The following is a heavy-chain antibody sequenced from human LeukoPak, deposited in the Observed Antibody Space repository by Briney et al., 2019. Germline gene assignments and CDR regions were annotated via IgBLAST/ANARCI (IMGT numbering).Heavy chain of an antibody. CDR3: ARDLHLVEPLVNFDY. Sequence: ASVKVSCKASGYTFSNQGISWLRQAPGQGLEWMGWISADNGNTNYAQKFQGRVTMTTDTSTSTAYMEMRSLRSDDTAVYYCARDLHLVEPLVNFDYWGQGTLVTVSS. V-gene: IGHV1-18*01. J-gene: IGHJ4*02. CDR1: GYTFSNQG. CDR2: ISADNGNT. D-gene: IGHD2-2*01.